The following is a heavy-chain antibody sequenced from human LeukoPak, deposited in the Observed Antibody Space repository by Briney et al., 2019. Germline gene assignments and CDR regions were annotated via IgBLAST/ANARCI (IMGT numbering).Heavy chain of an antibody. D-gene: IGHD6-13*01. J-gene: IGHJ5*02. CDR3: ARGRPTTSIAAAGVNWFDP. CDR2: ISAYNGNT. V-gene: IGHV1-18*01. Sequence: ASVKVSCKASGYTFTSYGISWVRQAPGQGLEWMGWISAYNGNTNYAQKLQGRVTMTTDTSTSTAYTELRSLRSDDTAVYYCARGRPTTSIAAAGVNWFDPWGQGTLVTVSS. CDR1: GYTFTSYG.